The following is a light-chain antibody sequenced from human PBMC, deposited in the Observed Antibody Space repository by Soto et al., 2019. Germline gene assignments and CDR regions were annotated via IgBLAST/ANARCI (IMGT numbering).Light chain of an antibody. CDR2: SNN. CDR1: SSNIGSNT. CDR3: AAWDDSLNGVV. V-gene: IGLV1-44*01. J-gene: IGLJ2*01. Sequence: QSVLTQPPSASGTPGQRVTISCSGRSSNIGSNTVNWYQQLPGTAPNLLIYSNNQRPSGVPDRFSGSKSVTSASLAISGLQSEDEADYYCAAWDDSLNGVVFGGGTKLTVL.